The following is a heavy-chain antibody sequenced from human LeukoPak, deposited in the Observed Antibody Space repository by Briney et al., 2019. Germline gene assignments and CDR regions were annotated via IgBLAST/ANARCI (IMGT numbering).Heavy chain of an antibody. J-gene: IGHJ4*02. Sequence: SETLSLTCTVSGGSIRGYYWSWIRQSPGEGLEWIGYIYYSGSANYNPSLKSRVTISIDTSKNQFSLKLSSVTAADTAVYYCARSFGSGNYFDYWGQGTLVTVSS. CDR1: GGSIRGYY. D-gene: IGHD3-10*01. CDR2: IYYSGSA. V-gene: IGHV4-59*01. CDR3: ARSFGSGNYFDY.